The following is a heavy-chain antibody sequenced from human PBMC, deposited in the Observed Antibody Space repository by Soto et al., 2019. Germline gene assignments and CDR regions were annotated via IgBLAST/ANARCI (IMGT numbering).Heavy chain of an antibody. CDR2: IDIGGNT. Sequence: EVQVVESGGGLVQPGGSLRLSCAASGFSVTNNYMNWVRQAPGKGLEWVSIIDIGGNTYYADSVKDRFTISRDNSRNTLDLHMDSLRAEETAVYYCARGRGSTGYLGREHYFDYWGQGTLVTVSP. J-gene: IGHJ4*02. CDR1: GFSVTNNY. D-gene: IGHD2-2*01. V-gene: IGHV3-66*01. CDR3: ARGRGSTGYLGREHYFDY.